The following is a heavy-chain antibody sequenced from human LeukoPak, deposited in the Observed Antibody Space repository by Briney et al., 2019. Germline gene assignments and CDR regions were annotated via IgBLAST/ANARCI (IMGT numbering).Heavy chain of an antibody. V-gene: IGHV1-8*01. D-gene: IGHD5-24*01. CDR2: MNPNSGNT. J-gene: IGHJ3*02. CDR3: ARRVVEMATIDAFDI. Sequence: ASVKVSCKASGYTFTSYDINWVRQATAQGLEWMGWMNPNSGNTGYAQKFQGRVTMTRNTSISTAYMELSSLRSEDTAVYYCARRVVEMATIDAFDIWGQGTMVTVSS. CDR1: GYTFTSYD.